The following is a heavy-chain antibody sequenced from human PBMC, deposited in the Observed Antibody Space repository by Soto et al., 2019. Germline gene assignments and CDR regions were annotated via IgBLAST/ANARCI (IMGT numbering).Heavy chain of an antibody. CDR3: TRGRGTSGWYADY. CDR1: GFVFGGYA. CDR2: VRSETYGGST. V-gene: IGHV3-49*04. Sequence: GSLRLSCSASGFVFGGYAVTWVRQAPGKGLEWVGVVRSETYGGSTEYAASVKGRFRISRDDSESIAYLQMTGLKTEDTAVYYCTRGRGTSGWYADYWGKGILVTVSS. D-gene: IGHD6-13*01. J-gene: IGHJ4*02.